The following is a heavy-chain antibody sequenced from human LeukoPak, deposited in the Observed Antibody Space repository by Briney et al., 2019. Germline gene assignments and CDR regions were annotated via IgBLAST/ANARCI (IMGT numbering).Heavy chain of an antibody. V-gene: IGHV4-39*07. D-gene: IGHD3-3*01. J-gene: IGHJ4*02. Sequence: SETLSLTCTVSGGSISSSSYYWGWIRQPPGKGLEWIGGIYYSGSTYYNPSLKSRLTISIDTSNNQFSLKLNSVTAADTAVYCCARSARLMKGVVEVTALDDWGQGTLVTVSS. CDR1: GGSISSSSYY. CDR2: IYYSGST. CDR3: ARSARLMKGVVEVTALDD.